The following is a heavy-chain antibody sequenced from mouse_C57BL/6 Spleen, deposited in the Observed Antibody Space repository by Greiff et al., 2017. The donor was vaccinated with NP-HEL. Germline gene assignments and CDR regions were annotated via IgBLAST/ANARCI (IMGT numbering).Heavy chain of an antibody. Sequence: VQRVESGAELVRPGASVTLSCKASGYTFTDYEMHWVKQTPVHGLEWIGAIDPETGGTAYNQKFKGKAILTADKSSSTAYMELRSLTSEDSAVYYCTRGVTTVVAYFDYWGQGTTLTVSS. V-gene: IGHV1-15*01. CDR2: IDPETGGT. CDR3: TRGVTTVVAYFDY. D-gene: IGHD1-1*01. CDR1: GYTFTDYE. J-gene: IGHJ2*01.